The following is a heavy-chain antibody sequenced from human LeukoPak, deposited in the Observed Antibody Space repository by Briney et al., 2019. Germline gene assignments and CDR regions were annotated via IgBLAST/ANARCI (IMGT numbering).Heavy chain of an antibody. J-gene: IGHJ4*02. D-gene: IGHD3-9*01. V-gene: IGHV4-59*01. CDR1: GGSINKYY. Sequence: SETLSLTCTVSGGSINKYYWSWIRQSPGKGLEWLGYVHDSAGTIYNPSLKSRVTISVGTSKTQFSLKVTSVTTADTAVYYCAKGRKDFDTNLGPFDSWGQGILVTVSS. CDR3: AKGRKDFDTNLGPFDS. CDR2: VHDSAGT.